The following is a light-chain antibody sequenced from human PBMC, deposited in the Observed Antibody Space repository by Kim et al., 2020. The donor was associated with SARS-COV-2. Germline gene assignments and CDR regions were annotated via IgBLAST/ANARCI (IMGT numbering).Light chain of an antibody. Sequence: VSPGERATLSCRASLSLGTILACYQQKPGHAPRLLIYYASTRATGIPSRFSGSESGTEFTLTISSLQSEDSAVYFCQQYSSWPLTFGGGTKVDIK. V-gene: IGKV3-15*01. CDR2: YAS. J-gene: IGKJ4*01. CDR1: LSLGTI. CDR3: QQYSSWPLT.